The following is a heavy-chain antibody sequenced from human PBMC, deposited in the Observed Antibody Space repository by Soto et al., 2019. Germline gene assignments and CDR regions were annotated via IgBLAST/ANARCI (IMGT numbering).Heavy chain of an antibody. V-gene: IGHV4-4*02. CDR3: ARVDWSGNDYDF. D-gene: IGHD5-12*01. CDR2: IHHTGST. J-gene: IGHJ4*02. CDR1: GGSISTNHW. Sequence: QVQLQESGPGLVKPSETLSLTCAVSGGSISTNHWWTWVRQPPGQGLEYIGEIHHTGSTNYTPSLXSXXTISVDKSKNQFSLKLTSVTAADTAVYYCARVDWSGNDYDFWGQGTLVTVSS.